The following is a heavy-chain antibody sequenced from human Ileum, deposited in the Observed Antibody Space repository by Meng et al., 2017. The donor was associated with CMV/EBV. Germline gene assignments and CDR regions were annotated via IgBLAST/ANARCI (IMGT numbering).Heavy chain of an antibody. J-gene: IGHJ4*02. Sequence: WAASGFSFSSYAMSWVRQAPGEGLEWVSAISGSGASTYYADSVKGRFTVSRDNAKTTLYLQMNSLRAEDTAVYYCAKDPLYGPFDYWGQGTLVTVSS. CDR1: GFSFSSYA. D-gene: IGHD2-2*02. CDR3: AKDPLYGPFDY. CDR2: ISGSGAST. V-gene: IGHV3-23*01.